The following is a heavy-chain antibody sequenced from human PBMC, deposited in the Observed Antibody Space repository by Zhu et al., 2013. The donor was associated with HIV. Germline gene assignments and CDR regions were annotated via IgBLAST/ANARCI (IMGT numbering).Heavy chain of an antibody. J-gene: IGHJ4*02. CDR2: ISAYNGNT. Sequence: QVQLVQSGSEVKKPGAVTEGRPARRSGYTFTNFGVTWVRQAPGQGLEWMGWISAYNGNTNYAQKLQGRVTMTTDTSTSTAYMELRSLRSDDTAVYYCARGDSSGWYYFDYWGQGTLVTVSS. CDR1: GYTFTNFG. V-gene: IGHV1-18*01. CDR3: ARGDSSGWYYFDY. D-gene: IGHD6-19*01.